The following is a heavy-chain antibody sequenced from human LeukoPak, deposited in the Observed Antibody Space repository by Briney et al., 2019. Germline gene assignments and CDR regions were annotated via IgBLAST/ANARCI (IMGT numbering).Heavy chain of an antibody. J-gene: IGHJ5*02. CDR1: GFTFSSYG. CDR3: ARAAGAAQQLLAGWFDP. CDR2: IWYDGSNK. V-gene: IGHV3-33*01. Sequence: PGGSLRLSCAASGFTFSSYGMHWVRQAPGKGLEWVAVIWYDGSNKYYADSVKGRFTISRDNSKNTLYLQMNSLRAEDTAVYYCARAAGAAQQLLAGWFDPWGQGTLDTVSS. D-gene: IGHD6-13*01.